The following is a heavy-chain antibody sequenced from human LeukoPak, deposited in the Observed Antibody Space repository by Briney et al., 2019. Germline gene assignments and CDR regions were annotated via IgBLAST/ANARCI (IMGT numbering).Heavy chain of an antibody. D-gene: IGHD3-16*01. V-gene: IGHV3-66*02. J-gene: IGHJ4*02. CDR1: GFTVSSNY. CDR3: ARTPGGYDSAWGSPVRYFDY. CDR2: IYSGDNT. Sequence: GGSLRLSCAASGFTVSSNYVSWVRQAPGKGLEWVSVIYSGDNTYYADSVKGRFTICREKSKNTLYLEMKSLRTEDTAVYYCARTPGGYDSAWGSPVRYFDYWGQGTLVTVSS.